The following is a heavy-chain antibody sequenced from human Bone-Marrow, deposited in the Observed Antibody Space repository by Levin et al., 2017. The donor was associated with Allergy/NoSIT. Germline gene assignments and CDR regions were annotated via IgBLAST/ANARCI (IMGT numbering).Heavy chain of an antibody. J-gene: IGHJ4*02. CDR1: GYTFTSYD. D-gene: IGHD3-22*01. CDR2: MNPNSGNT. Sequence: ASVKVSCKASGYTFTSYDINWVRQATGQGLEWMGWMNPNSGNTGYAQKFQGRVTMTRNTSISTAYMELSSLRSEDTAVYYCARAGSRYYDSSGYRILGWGQGTLVTVSS. V-gene: IGHV1-8*01. CDR3: ARAGSRYYDSSGYRILG.